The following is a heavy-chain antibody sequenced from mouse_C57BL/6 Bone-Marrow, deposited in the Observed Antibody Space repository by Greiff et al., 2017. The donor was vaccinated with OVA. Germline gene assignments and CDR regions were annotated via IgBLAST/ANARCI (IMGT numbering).Heavy chain of an antibody. J-gene: IGHJ2*01. D-gene: IGHD1-1*01. Sequence: EVQLQESVAELVRPGASVKLSCTASGFNIKNTYMHWVKQRPEQGLEWIGRIDPANGNTKYAQKFQGKATITADTSSHTAYLQLSSLTSEDTAIYYCARVTTEKYYFDYWGQGTTLTVSS. CDR2: IDPANGNT. V-gene: IGHV14-3*01. CDR1: GFNIKNTY. CDR3: ARVTTEKYYFDY.